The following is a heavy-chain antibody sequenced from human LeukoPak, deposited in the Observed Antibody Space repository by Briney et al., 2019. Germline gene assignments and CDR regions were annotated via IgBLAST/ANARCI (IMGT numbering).Heavy chain of an antibody. CDR1: GGSISSYY. Sequence: MPSETLSLTRTLSGGSISSYYWSWIRQPAGKGLGWIGGIYTNGSTNYDPSLKSRVTMSVDTSKNQFSLKLSSVTAADTAVYYCARAKFSTYYPQGFYFDYWGQGTLVTVSS. V-gene: IGHV4-4*07. D-gene: IGHD3-10*01. CDR2: IYTNGST. CDR3: ARAKFSTYYPQGFYFDY. J-gene: IGHJ4*02.